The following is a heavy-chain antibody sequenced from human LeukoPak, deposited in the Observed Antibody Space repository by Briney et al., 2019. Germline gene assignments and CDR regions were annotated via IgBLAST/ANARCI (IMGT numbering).Heavy chain of an antibody. CDR2: IDRSGTYT. J-gene: IGHJ4*02. Sequence: GGSLRLSCAASGFTVSDYYMNWIRQAPGKGLEWVSYIDRSGTYTNYADSVKGRFTISRDNAKNSLHLQMNSLRAEDTAVYYCARDLTVGPIFTDYWGQGTLVTVSS. V-gene: IGHV3-11*06. CDR3: ARDLTVGPIFTDY. CDR1: GFTVSDYY. D-gene: IGHD1-26*01.